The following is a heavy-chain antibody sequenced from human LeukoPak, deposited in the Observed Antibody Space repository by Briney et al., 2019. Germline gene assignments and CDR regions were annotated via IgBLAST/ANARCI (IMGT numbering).Heavy chain of an antibody. CDR1: GGALSPYH. CDR3: ARTNAFDI. J-gene: IGHJ3*02. Sequence: SETLSLTCTVSGGALSPYHWSWIRQPPWQGLEWIGYIYYSGSTNYNPSLKSRVTISVDTSKNQFSLRLSSVTAADTAVYDCARTNAFDIWGQGTMVTVSS. CDR2: IYYSGST. V-gene: IGHV4-59*01.